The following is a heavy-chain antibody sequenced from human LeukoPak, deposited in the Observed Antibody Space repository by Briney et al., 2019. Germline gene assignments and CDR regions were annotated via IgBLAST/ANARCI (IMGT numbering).Heavy chain of an antibody. V-gene: IGHV3-23*01. CDR2: ISGSDDTT. Sequence: GGSLRLSCAASGFTLRNYIMSWVRQAPGKGLEWVSTISGSDDTTYYADSVKGRFTISRDNSKNTVFLYMNSLRAEDSAIYFCAKEKWADWGQGTLVTVS. D-gene: IGHD1-26*01. CDR3: AKEKWAD. CDR1: GFTLRNYI. J-gene: IGHJ4*02.